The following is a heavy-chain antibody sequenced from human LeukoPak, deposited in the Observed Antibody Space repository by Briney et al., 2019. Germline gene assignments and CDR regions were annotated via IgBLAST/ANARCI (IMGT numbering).Heavy chain of an antibody. CDR1: GGSISSSSYS. J-gene: IGHJ4*02. CDR2: IYYSGST. V-gene: IGHV4-39*07. D-gene: IGHD3-22*01. CDR3: ARGRYDGSGYFFFDF. Sequence: SETLSLTCTVSGGSISSSSYSWGWIRQPPGKGLEWIGSIYYSGSTYYNPSLKSRVTISVDTSKNQFSLKLSSVTAADTAVYYCARGRYDGSGYFFFDFWGQGTLVTVSS.